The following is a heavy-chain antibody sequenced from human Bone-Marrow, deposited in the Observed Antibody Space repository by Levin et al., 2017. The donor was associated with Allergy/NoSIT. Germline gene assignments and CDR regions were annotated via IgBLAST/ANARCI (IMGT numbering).Heavy chain of an antibody. V-gene: IGHV3-53*01. J-gene: IGHJ4*02. CDR1: GFTVSNNY. Sequence: GGSLRLSCAVSGFTVSNNYMSWVRQAPGKGLEWVSLIYSDGTIDYADSVKGRFTISRDNSKNTLSLQMNSLTADDTAVYYCAGGPRRSYWGQGTLVAVSS. D-gene: IGHD3-16*01. CDR3: AGGPRRSY. CDR2: IYSDGTI.